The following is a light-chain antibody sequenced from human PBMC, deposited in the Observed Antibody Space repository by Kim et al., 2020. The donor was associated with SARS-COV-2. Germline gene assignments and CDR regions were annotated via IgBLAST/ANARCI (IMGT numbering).Light chain of an antibody. CDR1: QGISSY. J-gene: IGKJ1*01. CDR3: QQYYSYPRT. Sequence: ASTGDRGTITCRASQGISSYLAWYQQKSGKAPKLLIYAASTLQSGVPSRFSGSGSGTDFTLTISCLQSEDFATYYCQQYYSYPRTFGQGTKVDIK. V-gene: IGKV1-8*01. CDR2: AAS.